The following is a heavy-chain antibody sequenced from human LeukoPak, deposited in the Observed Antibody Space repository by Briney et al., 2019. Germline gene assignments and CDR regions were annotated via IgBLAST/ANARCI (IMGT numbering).Heavy chain of an antibody. CDR1: GFTFSSYG. V-gene: IGHV3-33*01. J-gene: IGHJ4*02. D-gene: IGHD6-19*01. Sequence: PGRSLRLSCAASGFTFSSYGMHWVRQAPGKGLEWVAVIWYDGSNKYYADSVKGRFTISRDNSKNTLYLQMNSLRAEDTAVYYCARDSYSSGWSDYWGQGTLVTVSS. CDR2: IWYDGSNK. CDR3: ARDSYSSGWSDY.